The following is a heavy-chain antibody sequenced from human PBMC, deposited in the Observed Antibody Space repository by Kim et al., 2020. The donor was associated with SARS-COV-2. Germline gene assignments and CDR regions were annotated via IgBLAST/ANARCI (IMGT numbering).Heavy chain of an antibody. CDR1: GLTFTGYW. V-gene: IGHV1-46*01. D-gene: IGHD6-13*01. J-gene: IGHJ5*02. Sequence: ASVKVSCKTLGLTFTGYWVHWVRQAPGQGLEWMGVISPSGDGTAVAQKFQGRVTLTRDTSKNTLHLELTSLRSEDMAVSSCVRDNSAEDVSWWLVRWGQG. CDR2: ISPSGDGT. CDR3: VRDNSAEDVSWWLVR.